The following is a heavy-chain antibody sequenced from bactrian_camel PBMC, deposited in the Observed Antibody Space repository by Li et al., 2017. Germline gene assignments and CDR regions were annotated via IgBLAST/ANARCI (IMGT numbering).Heavy chain of an antibody. J-gene: IGHJ4*01. D-gene: IGHD1*01. CDR1: GYGDKRWC. CDR3: AAVRGSGVIRVCPNRDVRDFPS. Sequence: VQLVESGGGSVQAGGSLRLSCVASGYGDKRWCIGWFRRVPGKEYEGVATIHSDGTTSYADSVKGRFTISKDNAENTLNLQMASLKPEDTAMYYCAAVRGSGVIRVCPNRDVRDFPSWGQGTQVTVS. V-gene: IGHV3S9*01. CDR2: IHSDGTT.